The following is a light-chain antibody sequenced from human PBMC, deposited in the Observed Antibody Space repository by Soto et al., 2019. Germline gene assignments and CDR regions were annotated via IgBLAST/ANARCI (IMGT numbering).Light chain of an antibody. CDR3: MQGTHCPPWT. CDR1: QSLVHSNGNTY. J-gene: IGKJ1*01. V-gene: IGKV2-30*02. Sequence: DVVLTQSPLSLPVTLGQPASISCRSSQSLVHSNGNTYLHWFQQRPGQSPRRLLSRISDRDSGVPDRFSGSGSGTDFTLRISRVEAEDVGVYYCMQGTHCPPWTFGQGTRVDI. CDR2: RIS.